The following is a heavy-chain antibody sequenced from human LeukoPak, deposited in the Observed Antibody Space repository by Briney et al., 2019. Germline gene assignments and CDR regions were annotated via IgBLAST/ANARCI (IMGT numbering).Heavy chain of an antibody. D-gene: IGHD2-8*01. Sequence: PSETLSLTCNVSGGSVRSGSYYWNWIRQPPGKGLEWIGHIYYSGSTNYNPSLKSRVTISVDTSKNQFSLKLSSVTAADTAVYYCARDSSQYCTNGVCPYYYYYYGMDVWGQGTTVTVFS. CDR3: ARDSSQYCTNGVCPYYYYYYGMDV. CDR2: IYYSGST. J-gene: IGHJ6*02. V-gene: IGHV4-61*01. CDR1: GGSVRSGSYY.